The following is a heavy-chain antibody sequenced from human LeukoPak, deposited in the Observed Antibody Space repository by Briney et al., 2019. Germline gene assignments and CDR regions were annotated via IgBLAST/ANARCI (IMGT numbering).Heavy chain of an antibody. J-gene: IGHJ6*02. D-gene: IGHD3-22*01. CDR2: IIPILGIA. V-gene: IGHV1-69*04. CDR1: GYTFTSYG. Sequence: GASVKVSCKASGYTFTSYGISWVRQAPGQGLEWMGRIIPILGIANYAQKFQGRVTITADKSTSTAYMELSSLRSEDTAVYYCARDYYDSSGYSYYYYGMDVWGQGTTVTVSS. CDR3: ARDYYDSSGYSYYYYGMDV.